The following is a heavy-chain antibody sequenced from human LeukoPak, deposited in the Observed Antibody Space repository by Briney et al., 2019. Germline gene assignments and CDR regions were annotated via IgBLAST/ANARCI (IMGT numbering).Heavy chain of an antibody. CDR3: AKGPKYDFWSGTRDYYFDY. J-gene: IGHJ4*02. V-gene: IGHV3-23*01. CDR1: GFTFSSYA. CDR2: ISGSGGST. Sequence: SGGSLRLSCAASGFTFSSYAMSWVCQAPGKGLEWVSAISGSGGSTYYADSVKGRLTISRDNSRNTLYLQINSLRAEDTAVYYCAKGPKYDFWSGTRDYYFDYWGQGTLVTVPS. D-gene: IGHD3-3*01.